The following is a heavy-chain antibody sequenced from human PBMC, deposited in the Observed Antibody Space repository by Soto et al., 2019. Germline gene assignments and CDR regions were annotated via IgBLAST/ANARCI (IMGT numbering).Heavy chain of an antibody. CDR1: GFTFSSFA. CDR2: ISYDGTTK. V-gene: IGHV3-30-3*01. J-gene: IGHJ2*01. CDR3: ARDPCGDCFDWYVDL. D-gene: IGHD2-21*02. Sequence: QVQLVESGGGVVQPGRSLRLSCAVSGFTFSSFAMHWVRQAPGKGLEWVALISYDGTTKYYADSVKGRFTSSRDNSKNTLYLEMNSLRAEDTAVYYCARDPCGDCFDWYVDLWGHGTQVTGSS.